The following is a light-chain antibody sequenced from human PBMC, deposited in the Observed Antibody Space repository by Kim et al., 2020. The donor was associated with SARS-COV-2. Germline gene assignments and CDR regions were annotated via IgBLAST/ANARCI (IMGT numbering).Light chain of an antibody. V-gene: IGKV1-9*01. CDR1: QGIGTS. CDR2: GTS. CDR3: QQFKSFPPT. J-gene: IGKJ1*01. Sequence: IQLAQSPSSLSASVGDRVTITCRASQGIGTSLAWYRQRPGKAPQLLMEGTSTLESGVPSGFTGSGSGTDFILIISSLQPEDFATYYCQQFKSFPPTFGQGTKVDIK.